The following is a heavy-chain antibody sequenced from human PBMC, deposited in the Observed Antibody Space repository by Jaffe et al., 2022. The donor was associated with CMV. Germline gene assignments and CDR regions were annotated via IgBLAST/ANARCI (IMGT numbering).Heavy chain of an antibody. CDR2: ISSSSSTI. V-gene: IGHV3-48*02. Sequence: EVQLVESGGGLVQPGGSLRLSCAASGFTFSSYSMNWVRQAPGKGLEWVSYISSSSSTIYYADSVKGRFTISRDNAKNSLYLQMNSLRDEDTAVYYCARDVGRYDSSGYWWPYYYYYGMDVWGQGTTVTVSS. D-gene: IGHD3-22*01. J-gene: IGHJ6*02. CDR1: GFTFSSYS. CDR3: ARDVGRYDSSGYWWPYYYYYGMDV.